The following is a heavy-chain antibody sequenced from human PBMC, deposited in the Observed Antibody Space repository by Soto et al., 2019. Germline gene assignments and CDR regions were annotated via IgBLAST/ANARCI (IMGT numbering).Heavy chain of an antibody. CDR1: GFVFTNFW. CDR2: IDTSGHST. CDR3: AKDSWYFDL. Sequence: VGSLRVSCEASGFVFTNFWMHWVRHVPGKGLVWVARIDTSGHSTNYAESVKGRFTISRDNAKNTVSLQMNSLRVEDTGVYYCAKDSWYFDLWSQGSQVTVSS. D-gene: IGHD6-13*01. J-gene: IGHJ4*02. V-gene: IGHV3-74*01.